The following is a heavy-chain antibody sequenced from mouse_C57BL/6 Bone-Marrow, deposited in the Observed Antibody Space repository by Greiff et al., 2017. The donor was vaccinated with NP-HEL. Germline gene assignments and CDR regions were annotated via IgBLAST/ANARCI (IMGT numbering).Heavy chain of an antibody. J-gene: IGHJ1*03. Sequence: VKLVESGPELVKPGASVKLSCKASGYTFTSYDINWVKQRPGQGLEWIGWIYPRDGSTKYNEKFKGKATLTVDTSSSTAYMELHSLTSEDSAVYFCAIYYYGSSRYWYFDVWGTGTTVTVSS. CDR2: IYPRDGST. V-gene: IGHV1-85*01. CDR1: GYTFTSYD. CDR3: AIYYYGSSRYWYFDV. D-gene: IGHD1-1*01.